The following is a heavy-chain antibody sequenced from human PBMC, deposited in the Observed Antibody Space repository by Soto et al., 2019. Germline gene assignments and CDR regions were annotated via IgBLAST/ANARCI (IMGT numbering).Heavy chain of an antibody. D-gene: IGHD2-2*01. Sequence: GGSLRLSCAASGFTFSSYAISWVRQAPGKGLEWVSAISGSGGSTYYADSVKGRFTISRDNSKNTLYLQMNSLRAEDTAVYYCASLPDCSSTSCYDYWGQGTLVTVSS. CDR1: GFTFSSYA. J-gene: IGHJ4*02. CDR3: ASLPDCSSTSCYDY. CDR2: ISGSGGST. V-gene: IGHV3-23*01.